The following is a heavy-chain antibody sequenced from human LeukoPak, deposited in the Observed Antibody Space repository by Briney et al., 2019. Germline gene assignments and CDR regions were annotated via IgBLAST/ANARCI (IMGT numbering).Heavy chain of an antibody. CDR1: GYTFTSYA. Sequence: ASVKVSCKASGYTFTSYAMHWVRQAPGQRLEWMGWINAGNGNTKYSQKFQGRVTITRDTSASTAYMELSSLRSEDTAVYYCARGVRGSREYYYYYYMDVWGKGTTVTVSS. V-gene: IGHV1-3*01. CDR3: ARGVRGSREYYYYYYMDV. CDR2: INAGNGNT. J-gene: IGHJ6*03. D-gene: IGHD3-10*01.